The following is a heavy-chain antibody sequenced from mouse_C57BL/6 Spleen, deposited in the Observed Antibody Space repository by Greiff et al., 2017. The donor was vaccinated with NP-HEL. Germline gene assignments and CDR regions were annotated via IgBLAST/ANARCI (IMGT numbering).Heavy chain of an antibody. CDR1: GYTFTSYW. J-gene: IGHJ3*01. CDR3: ARGGVKTWFAY. V-gene: IGHV1-52*01. Sequence: VQLQQPGAELVRPGSSVKLSCKASGYTFTSYWMHWVKQRPIQGLEWIGNIDPSDSETHYNQKFKDKATLTVDKSSSTAYMQLSSQTSEDSAVYYCARGGVKTWFAYWGQGTLVTVSA. CDR2: IDPSDSET. D-gene: IGHD1-3*01.